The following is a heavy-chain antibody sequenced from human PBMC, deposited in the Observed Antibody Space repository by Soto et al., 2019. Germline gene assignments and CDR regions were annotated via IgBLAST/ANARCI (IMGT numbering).Heavy chain of an antibody. V-gene: IGHV3-23*01. CDR1: GFTFSSYA. D-gene: IGHD2-2*01. CDR3: AKDPRGYCSSTSCLDWFDP. J-gene: IGHJ5*02. Sequence: GGSLRLSCAASGFTFSSYAMSWVRQAPGKGLEWVSAISGSGGSTYYADSVKGRLTSSRDNSKNTLYLQMNSLSAADTAVYYCAKDPRGYCSSTSCLDWFDPWGQGTLVTVSS. CDR2: ISGSGGST.